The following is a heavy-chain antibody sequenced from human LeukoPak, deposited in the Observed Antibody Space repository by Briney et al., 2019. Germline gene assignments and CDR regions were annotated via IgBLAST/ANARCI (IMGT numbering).Heavy chain of an antibody. D-gene: IGHD3-10*01. CDR2: INPSGGST. Sequence: ASVKVSCKASGYTFTSYYMHWVRQAPGQGLEWMGIINPSGGSTSYARKFQGRVTMTRDTSTSTVYMELSSLRSEDTAVYYCARSLWFGELLSPFDPWGQGTLVTVSS. V-gene: IGHV1-46*01. CDR3: ARSLWFGELLSPFDP. J-gene: IGHJ5*02. CDR1: GYTFTSYY.